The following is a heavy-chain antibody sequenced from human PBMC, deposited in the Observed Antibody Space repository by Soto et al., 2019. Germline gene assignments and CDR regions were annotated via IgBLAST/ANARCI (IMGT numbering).Heavy chain of an antibody. J-gene: IGHJ6*03. Sequence: PGESLKISCKGSGYSFTSYWIGWVRQMSGKGLEWMGIIYPGDSDTRYSPSFQGQVTISADKSISTAYLQWSSLKASDTAMYYCARHVSIGDYGMVYMDVWGKGTTVTVSS. D-gene: IGHD4-17*01. CDR2: IYPGDSDT. CDR1: GYSFTSYW. CDR3: ARHVSIGDYGMVYMDV. V-gene: IGHV5-51*01.